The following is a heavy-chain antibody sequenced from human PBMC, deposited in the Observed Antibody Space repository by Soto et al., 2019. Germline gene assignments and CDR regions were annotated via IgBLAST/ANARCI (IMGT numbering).Heavy chain of an antibody. Sequence: CLRLSCAASGFTFSSYWMSWVRQAPGKGLEWVANIKQDGSEKYYVDSVKGRFTISRDNAKNSLYLQMNSLRAEDTAVYYCARDREYQLLYWDYYYYGMDVWGQGTTVTVSS. J-gene: IGHJ6*02. CDR2: IKQDGSEK. D-gene: IGHD2-2*02. V-gene: IGHV3-7*01. CDR3: ARDREYQLLYWDYYYYGMDV. CDR1: GFTFSSYW.